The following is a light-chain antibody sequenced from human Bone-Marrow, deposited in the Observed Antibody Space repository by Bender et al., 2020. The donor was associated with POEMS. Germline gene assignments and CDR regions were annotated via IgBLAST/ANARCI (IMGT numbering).Light chain of an antibody. CDR2: SSH. CDR1: SSNIGAHA. V-gene: IGLV1-44*01. CDR3: AVWDDSLNGWV. Sequence: QSVLTHPPSASGTPGRRVTISCSGASSNIGAHAVNWYQHLPGKTNKLLIYSSHRRPSEVPDRFSVSRSGTSASLAISGLESEDEAYYYYAVWDDSLNGWVFGGATKLTVL. J-gene: IGLJ3*02.